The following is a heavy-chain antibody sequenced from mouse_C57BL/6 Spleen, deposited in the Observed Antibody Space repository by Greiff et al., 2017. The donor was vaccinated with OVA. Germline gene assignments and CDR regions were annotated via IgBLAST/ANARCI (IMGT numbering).Heavy chain of an antibody. D-gene: IGHD2-3*01. CDR3: ARYGYYNYAMDY. Sequence: QVQLQQPGAELVRPGTSVKLSCKASGYTFTSYWMHWVKQRPGQGLEWIGVIDPSDSYTNYNQKFKGKATLTVDTSSSTAYMQLSSLTSEDSAVYYCARYGYYNYAMDYWGQGTSVTVSS. V-gene: IGHV1-59*01. J-gene: IGHJ4*01. CDR1: GYTFTSYW. CDR2: IDPSDSYT.